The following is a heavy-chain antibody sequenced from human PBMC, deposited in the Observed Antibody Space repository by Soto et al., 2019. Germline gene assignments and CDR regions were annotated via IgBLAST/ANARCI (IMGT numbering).Heavy chain of an antibody. V-gene: IGHV3-23*01. CDR2: ISGSGGST. J-gene: IGHJ4*02. CDR1: GFTFSSYA. D-gene: IGHD6-6*01. Sequence: GGSLRLSCAASGFTFSSYAMSLVRQAPGKGLEWVSAISGSGGSTYYADSVKGRFTVSRDNSKNTLYLQMNRLRAEDTAVYYCAPSIAARPGTYWGQGTLVTVSS. CDR3: APSIAARPGTY.